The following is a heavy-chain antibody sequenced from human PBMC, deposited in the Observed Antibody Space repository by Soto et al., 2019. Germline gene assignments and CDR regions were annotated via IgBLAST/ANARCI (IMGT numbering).Heavy chain of an antibody. D-gene: IGHD2-15*01. V-gene: IGHV3-7*01. CDR2: IREDGKEI. CDR3: GTDQLVGAFDI. Sequence: PGGSLRLSCAASGFTLSSYWMAWVRQTPGKGLEFVANIREDGKEINYVDSVKGRFTISRDNAKNSLFLQMNSLRDDDTAVYYCGTDQLVGAFDIGGQGTMVTVSS. J-gene: IGHJ3*02. CDR1: GFTLSSYW.